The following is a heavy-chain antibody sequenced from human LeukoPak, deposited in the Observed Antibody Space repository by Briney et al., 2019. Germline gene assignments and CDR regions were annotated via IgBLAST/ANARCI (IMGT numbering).Heavy chain of an antibody. Sequence: TVSFKGSGYSFTIYWIGWVRQMHGKGLELMGIIYPGDSDTRYIPSFQGQVTISADKSISTAYLLWSSLKASDTAMYYCARGGGSGWYGDYFDLWGRGTLVTVSS. D-gene: IGHD6-19*01. V-gene: IGHV5-51*01. CDR3: ARGGGSGWYGDYFDL. CDR2: IYPGDSDT. J-gene: IGHJ2*01. CDR1: GYSFTIYW.